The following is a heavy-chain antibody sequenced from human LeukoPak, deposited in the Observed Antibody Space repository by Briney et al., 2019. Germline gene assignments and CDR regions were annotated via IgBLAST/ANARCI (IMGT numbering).Heavy chain of an antibody. J-gene: IGHJ4*02. D-gene: IGHD3-10*01. CDR2: IRYDGSNK. CDR1: GFTFSSYG. CDR3: AKGIPTNSQTYYYGSGSYLY. Sequence: AGGSLRLPCAASGFTFSSYGMHWVRQAPGKGLEWVAFIRYDGSNKYYADSVKGRFTISRDNSKNTLYLQMNSLRAEDTAVYYCAKGIPTNSQTYYYGSGSYLYWGQGTLVTVSS. V-gene: IGHV3-30*02.